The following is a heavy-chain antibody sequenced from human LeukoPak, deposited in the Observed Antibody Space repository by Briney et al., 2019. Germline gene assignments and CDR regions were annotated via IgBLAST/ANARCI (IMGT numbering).Heavy chain of an antibody. V-gene: IGHV4-39*01. CDR1: GGSTSSSNYY. J-gene: IGHJ4*02. Sequence: PSETLSLTCTVSGGSTSSSNYYWGWIRQPPGKGLEWIGGIHYSGNTYYNPSLKSRVTISIDTSKNQFSLKLSSVTAADTAVYYCARLGAGPTYYDFWSGYSSFYFDYWGQGTLVTVSS. CDR2: IHYSGNT. D-gene: IGHD3-3*01. CDR3: ARLGAGPTYYDFWSGYSSFYFDY.